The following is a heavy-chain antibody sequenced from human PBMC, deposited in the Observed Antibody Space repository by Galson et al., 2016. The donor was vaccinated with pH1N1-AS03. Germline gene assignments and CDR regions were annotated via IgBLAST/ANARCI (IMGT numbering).Heavy chain of an antibody. CDR3: ARQRAELGTHDY. V-gene: IGHV5-51*03. Sequence: QSGAEVKKPGESLKISCKGSGYNFHTYWIAWVRQTPGKGLEWMGIIFPDDSDVRYNPSFQGHIPISADKSISTAYLQWSSLRASDTAMYYCARQRAELGTHDYWGQGTLFIVSS. D-gene: IGHD7-27*01. CDR1: GYNFHTYW. J-gene: IGHJ4*02. CDR2: IFPDDSDV.